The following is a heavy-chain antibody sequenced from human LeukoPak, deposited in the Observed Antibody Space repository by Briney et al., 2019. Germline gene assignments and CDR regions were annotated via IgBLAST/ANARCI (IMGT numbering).Heavy chain of an antibody. CDR1: GYTFTGYY. Sequence: ASVKVSCKASGYTFTGYYMHWVRQAPGQGLEWMGWINPNSGGTNYAQKFQGRVTMTRDTSISTAYMELSRLRSDDTAVYYCARALYCSSTSCPLYYMDVWGKGTTVTVSS. J-gene: IGHJ6*03. CDR3: ARALYCSSTSCPLYYMDV. CDR2: INPNSGGT. V-gene: IGHV1-2*02. D-gene: IGHD2-2*01.